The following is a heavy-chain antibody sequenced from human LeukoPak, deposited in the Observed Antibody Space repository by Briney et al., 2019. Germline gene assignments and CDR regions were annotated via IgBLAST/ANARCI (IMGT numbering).Heavy chain of an antibody. V-gene: IGHV4-39*01. CDR2: IYYSGST. J-gene: IGHJ6*02. D-gene: IGHD3-22*01. Sequence: SETLSLTCTVSGGSISSSSYYWGWIRQPPGKGLEWIGSIYYSGSTYYNPSLKSRVAISVDTSKNQFSLKLSSVTAAGTAVYYCASPSAPYYYDSSGYLGMDVWGQGTTVTVSS. CDR3: ASPSAPYYYDSSGYLGMDV. CDR1: GGSISSSSYY.